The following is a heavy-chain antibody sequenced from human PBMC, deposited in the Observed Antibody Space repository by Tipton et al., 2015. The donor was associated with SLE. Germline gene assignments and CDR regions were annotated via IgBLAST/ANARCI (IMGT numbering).Heavy chain of an antibody. Sequence: SLRLSCAASGFTFSSYGMHWVRQAPGKGLEWVAVIWYDGSNKYYADSVKGRFTISRDNSKNTLYLQMNSLRAEDTAVYYCAKQAGYSSGWFAFGIWGQGTMVTVSS. J-gene: IGHJ3*02. CDR3: AKQAGYSSGWFAFGI. V-gene: IGHV3-30*18. CDR1: GFTFSSYG. CDR2: IWYDGSNK. D-gene: IGHD6-19*01.